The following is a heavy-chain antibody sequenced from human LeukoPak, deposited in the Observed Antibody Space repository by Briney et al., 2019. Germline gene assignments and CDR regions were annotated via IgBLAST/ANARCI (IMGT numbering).Heavy chain of an antibody. V-gene: IGHV5-51*01. J-gene: IGHJ5*02. CDR3: GGFVTPGVTRWIDP. CDR1: GYKFIDHW. Sequence: GAYLKISCKTSGYKFIDHWIAWVRQMPGKGLEWMAIIYPGDSDARYSPSFQGQVTISADKSISTAYLQWSSLKASDTATYYCGGFVTPGVTRWIDPWGQGTLVTVSS. D-gene: IGHD3-3*01. CDR2: IYPGDSDA.